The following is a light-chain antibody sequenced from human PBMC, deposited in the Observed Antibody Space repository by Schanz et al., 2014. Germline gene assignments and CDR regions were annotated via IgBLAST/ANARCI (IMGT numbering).Light chain of an antibody. Sequence: QSVLTQPPSVSGAPGQRVTISCTGSSSNLGASYDVQWYQQLPGTAPKLLVYGNSNRPSGVPDRFSGSKSGNTASLTVSGLQAEDEADYYCSSYVGSNNAVFGGGTKLTVL. CDR2: GNS. V-gene: IGLV1-40*01. CDR1: SSNLGASYD. J-gene: IGLJ3*02. CDR3: SSYVGSNNAV.